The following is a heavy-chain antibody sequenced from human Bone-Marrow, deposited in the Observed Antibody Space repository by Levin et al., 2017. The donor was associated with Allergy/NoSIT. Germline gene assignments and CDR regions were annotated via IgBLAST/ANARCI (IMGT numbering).Heavy chain of an antibody. CDR1: GITIRNNY. Sequence: PGGSLRLSCAASGITIRNNYMSWVRQAPGKGLEWVSVIYNDGSTFYADSVKGRFTISRDDSNTLYLQMDSLRAEDTAVYYCARTTHSDSSGYLDYFDYWGQGTLVTVSS. J-gene: IGHJ4*02. CDR3: ARTTHSDSSGYLDYFDY. D-gene: IGHD3-22*01. CDR2: IYNDGST. V-gene: IGHV3-53*01.